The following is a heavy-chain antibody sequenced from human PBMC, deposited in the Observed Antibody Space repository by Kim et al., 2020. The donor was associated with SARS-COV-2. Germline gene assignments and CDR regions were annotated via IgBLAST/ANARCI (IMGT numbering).Heavy chain of an antibody. CDR3: ARASGGVTVAVGVYFDY. CDR2: ISYDGSNK. V-gene: IGHV3-30-3*01. CDR1: GFTFSSYA. D-gene: IGHD3-16*01. J-gene: IGHJ4*02. Sequence: GGSLRLSCAASGFTFSSYAMHWVRQAPGKGLEWVAVISYDGSNKYYADSVKGRFTISRDNSKNTLYLQMNSLRAEDTAVYYCARASGGVTVAVGVYFDYWGQGTLVTVSS.